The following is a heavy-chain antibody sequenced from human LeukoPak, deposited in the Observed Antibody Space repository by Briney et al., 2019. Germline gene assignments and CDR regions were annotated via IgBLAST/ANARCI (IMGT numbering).Heavy chain of an antibody. CDR2: INPSGGST. D-gene: IGHD6-13*01. CDR1: GYTFTSYY. Sequence: GASVKVSCKASGYTFTSYYMHWVRQAPGQGLEWMGIINPSGGSTSYAQKFQGRVTMTRDTSTSTVYMELSSLRSEDTAVYYCARAGRQQQLVLPYYYYYYMDVWGKGTTVTISS. J-gene: IGHJ6*03. V-gene: IGHV1-46*01. CDR3: ARAGRQQQLVLPYYYYYYMDV.